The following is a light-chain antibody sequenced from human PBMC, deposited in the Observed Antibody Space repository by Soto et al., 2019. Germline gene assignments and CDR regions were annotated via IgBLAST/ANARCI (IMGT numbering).Light chain of an antibody. CDR2: DVT. Sequence: QSALTQPRSVSGSPGQSVTISCTGTSSDVGAYNYVSWYQHHPGKAPKLVIYDVTKRPSGVPDRFVGFKSGNTASLTTSGLQAEDEADYYCGSYAGWSLWVFGGGTKVTVL. CDR3: GSYAGWSLWV. V-gene: IGLV2-11*01. CDR1: SSDVGAYNY. J-gene: IGLJ3*02.